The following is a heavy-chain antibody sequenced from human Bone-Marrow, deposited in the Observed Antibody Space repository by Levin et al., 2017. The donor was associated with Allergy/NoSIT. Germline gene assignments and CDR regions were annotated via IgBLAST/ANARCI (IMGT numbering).Heavy chain of an antibody. CDR3: AKGPMATVTTGGFDY. D-gene: IGHD4-17*01. Sequence: QSGGSLRLSCAASGFTFSSYAMSWVRQAPGKGLEWVSAISGSGGSTYYADSVKGRFTISRDNSKNTLYLQMNSLRAEDTAVYYCAKGPMATVTTGGFDYWGQGTLVTVSS. CDR1: GFTFSSYA. J-gene: IGHJ4*02. CDR2: ISGSGGST. V-gene: IGHV3-23*01.